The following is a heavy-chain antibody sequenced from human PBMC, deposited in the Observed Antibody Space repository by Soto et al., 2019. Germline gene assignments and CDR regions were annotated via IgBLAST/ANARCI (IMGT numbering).Heavy chain of an antibody. J-gene: IGHJ4*02. D-gene: IGHD1-1*01. CDR3: ARDGRWNLDF. CDR1: GFTYTTHA. Sequence: QVQLVESVGGVVQPGRSLKLSCTASGFTYTTHAMHWVRQAPGKGLEWVAIISLDGTIKYYADSVKGRFTISRDTSKNTLYLQMNSLGPEDTAVYYCARDGRWNLDFWGQGTLVTVSS. CDR2: ISLDGTIK. V-gene: IGHV3-30-3*01.